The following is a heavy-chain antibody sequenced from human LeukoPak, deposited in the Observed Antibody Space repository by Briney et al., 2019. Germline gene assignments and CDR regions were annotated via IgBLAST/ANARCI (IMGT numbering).Heavy chain of an antibody. D-gene: IGHD4-17*01. J-gene: IGHJ4*02. V-gene: IGHV1-69*01. CDR1: GGTFSSYA. CDR3: ARDAFYGDYSYFDS. CDR2: IIPIFGTA. Sequence: SVKVSCKASGGTFSSYAISWVRQAPGQGLEWMGGIIPIFGTADYAQKFQGRVTITADESTSTAYMELSSLTSEDTAVYYCARDAFYGDYSYFDSWGQGTLVTVSS.